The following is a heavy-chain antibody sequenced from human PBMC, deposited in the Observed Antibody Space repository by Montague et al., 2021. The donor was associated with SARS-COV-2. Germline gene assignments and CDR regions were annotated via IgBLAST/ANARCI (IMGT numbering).Heavy chain of an antibody. V-gene: IGHV4-59*01. J-gene: IGHJ6*02. CDR1: GDSISTSY. CDR3: VRADRRDPGTPHLYYYKGADL. CDR2: VYYSGRS. Sequence: SETLSLTCTVSGDSISTSYWAWIRQPPGKGLEWIGYVYYSGRSSYNSSLESRVTISVDTSKNQVSLNLRSVTAADTAVYFCVRADRRDPGTPHLYYYKGADLWGQGTAVTVSS. D-gene: IGHD3-22*01.